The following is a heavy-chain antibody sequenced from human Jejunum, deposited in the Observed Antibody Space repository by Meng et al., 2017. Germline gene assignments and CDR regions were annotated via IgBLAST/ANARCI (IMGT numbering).Heavy chain of an antibody. J-gene: IGHJ4*02. CDR2: ISGDGSSI. D-gene: IGHD7-27*01. Sequence: GGSLRLSCAASGFTFSTYWMHWVRQVPGKGLVWVSRISGDGSSITYAGSVKGRFPISRDNAKNTLYLQMNSLRADDTAVYYCTRGKGLGNVHGYFDDWGQGTLVTVSS. V-gene: IGHV3-74*01. CDR1: GFTFSTYW. CDR3: TRGKGLGNVHGYFDD.